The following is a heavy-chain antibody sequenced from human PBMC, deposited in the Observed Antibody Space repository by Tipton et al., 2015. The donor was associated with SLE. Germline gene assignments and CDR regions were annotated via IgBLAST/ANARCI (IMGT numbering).Heavy chain of an antibody. CDR1: GGSISNYY. J-gene: IGHJ1*01. CDR2: IYSSGNT. Sequence: TLSLTCTVSGGSISNYYWNWIRQPAGKGLEWIGRIYSSGNTNYNPYLKSRVTISRDTSKNQFSLRMTSVTAADTATYYCVRDRDFYDNTGWDFQFWGQGTLVTVSS. V-gene: IGHV4-4*07. CDR3: VRDRDFYDNTGWDFQF. D-gene: IGHD5/OR15-5a*01.